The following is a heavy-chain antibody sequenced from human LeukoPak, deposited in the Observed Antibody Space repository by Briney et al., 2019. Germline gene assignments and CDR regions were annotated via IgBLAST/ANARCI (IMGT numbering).Heavy chain of an antibody. D-gene: IGHD5-24*01. CDR3: AEERDGYVRSYYFDY. Sequence: GGSLRLSCAASGFTFDDYAMHWVRHAPGKGLEWVSGISWNSGSIGYADSVKGRFTISRDNAKNSLYLQMNSLRAEDTALYYCAEERDGYVRSYYFDYWGQGTLVTVSS. V-gene: IGHV3-9*01. CDR1: GFTFDDYA. CDR2: ISWNSGSI. J-gene: IGHJ4*02.